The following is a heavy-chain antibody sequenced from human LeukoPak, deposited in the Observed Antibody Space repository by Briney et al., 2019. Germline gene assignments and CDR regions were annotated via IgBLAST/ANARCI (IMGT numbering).Heavy chain of an antibody. CDR2: INDSGRT. J-gene: IGHJ6*03. CDR1: GGSFSGYY. D-gene: IGHD5-12*01. Sequence: SETLSLACAVYGGSFSGYYWRWIRQAPGKGLEWVGEINDSGRTNYNPSLKGRVTMSVDTSKNQFSLNLRSVTAADTAVYYCARGQRLFGYYYYYMDVWGKGSTVTVSS. V-gene: IGHV4-34*01. CDR3: ARGQRLFGYYYYYMDV.